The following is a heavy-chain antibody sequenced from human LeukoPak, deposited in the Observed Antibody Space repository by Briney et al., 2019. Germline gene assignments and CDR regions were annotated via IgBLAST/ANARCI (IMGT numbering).Heavy chain of an antibody. J-gene: IGHJ6*02. Sequence: PGGSLRLSCAASGFTFSSFAMSWVRQVPGKGLEWVSAISGSGDSTYDADSVKGRFTISRDNSKNTLYLQMNSLRAEDTAVYYCAKSELRTGNYVWGQGTTVTVSS. CDR1: GFTFSSFA. D-gene: IGHD1-7*01. CDR2: ISGSGDST. CDR3: AKSELRTGNYV. V-gene: IGHV3-23*01.